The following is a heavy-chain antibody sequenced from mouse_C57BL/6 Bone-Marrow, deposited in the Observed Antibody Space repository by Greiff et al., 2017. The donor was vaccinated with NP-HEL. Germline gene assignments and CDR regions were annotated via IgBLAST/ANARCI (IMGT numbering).Heavy chain of an antibody. CDR1: GYTFTSYD. D-gene: IGHD3-2*02. CDR2: IYPRDSST. J-gene: IGHJ3*01. Sequence: QVQLKQSGPELVKPGASVKLSCKASGYTFTSYDINWVKQRPGQGLEWIGWIYPRDSSTKYNEKFKGKATLTVDTSSSTAYMELHSLTSEDSAVYFCARGDSSGYLAYWGQGTLVTVSA. CDR3: ARGDSSGYLAY. V-gene: IGHV1-85*01.